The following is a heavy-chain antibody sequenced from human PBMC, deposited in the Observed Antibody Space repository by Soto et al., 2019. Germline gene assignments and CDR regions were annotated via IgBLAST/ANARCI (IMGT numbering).Heavy chain of an antibody. CDR3: AKDSSSIAVAGTVMGY. CDR1: GFTFSSYA. V-gene: IGHV3-23*01. D-gene: IGHD6-19*01. Sequence: VQLLESGGGLVQPGGSLRLSCAASGFTFSSYAMSWVRQAPGKGLEWVSAISGSGGSTYYADSVKGRFTISRDNSKNTLYLQMNSLRAEDTAVYYCAKDSSSIAVAGTVMGYWGQGTLVTVSS. J-gene: IGHJ4*02. CDR2: ISGSGGST.